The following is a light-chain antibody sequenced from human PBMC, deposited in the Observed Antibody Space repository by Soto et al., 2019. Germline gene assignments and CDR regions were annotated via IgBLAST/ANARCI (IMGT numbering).Light chain of an antibody. V-gene: IGLV2-14*01. CDR2: DVS. Sequence: QSALTQPASVSGSPGQSITISCTGTSSDVGAYNYVSWYQQHPGKAPKLIIYDVSNRPSGVSNRFSGSKSGNTASLSISGLQAEDEADFYCSSYTSSATYVLGTGNKVTVL. J-gene: IGLJ1*01. CDR1: SSDVGAYNY. CDR3: SSYTSSATYV.